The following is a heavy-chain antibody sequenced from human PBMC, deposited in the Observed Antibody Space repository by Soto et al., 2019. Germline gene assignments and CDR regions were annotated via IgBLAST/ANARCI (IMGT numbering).Heavy chain of an antibody. CDR3: ARWGAAAGDFDY. CDR2: MNPNGGHT. CDR1: GYTITSYD. D-gene: IGHD6-13*01. Sequence: QVQLVQSGAEVKKPGASVKVSCKASGYTITSYDINWVRQATGQGLEWMGWMNPNGGHTGYAQKFQGRVTMTRNTSISTAYMELSSLRSEDTAVYYCARWGAAAGDFDYWGQGTLVTVSS. V-gene: IGHV1-8*01. J-gene: IGHJ4*02.